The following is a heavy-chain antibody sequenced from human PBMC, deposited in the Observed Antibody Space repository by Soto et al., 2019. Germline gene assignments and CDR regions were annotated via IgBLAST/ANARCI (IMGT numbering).Heavy chain of an antibody. Sequence: PGGSLRLSCAASGFTFSSYTMSWVRQAPGKGLEWVSAISGSGDYTYYADSVKGRFTISRDNSMNTLYLQMNSLRAEDTAFYYCAKPQWELLDWGQGTLVTVSS. D-gene: IGHD1-26*01. V-gene: IGHV3-23*01. CDR3: AKPQWELLD. CDR2: ISGSGDYT. CDR1: GFTFSSYT. J-gene: IGHJ4*02.